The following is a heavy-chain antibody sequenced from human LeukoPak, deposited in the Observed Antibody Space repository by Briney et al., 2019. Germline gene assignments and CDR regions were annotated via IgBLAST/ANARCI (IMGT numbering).Heavy chain of an antibody. CDR1: GFTFSNAW. CDR2: IKSKNDGGTT. V-gene: IGHV3-15*01. Sequence: GGSLRLSCAASGFTFSNAWLRWVPQAPGKGLEWVGRIKSKNDGGTTDYAAPVKGRFTISRDDSKNTLYLQMNSLKTEDTAVYYCTTAPGYYDYVWGSYQEYWGQGTLVTVSS. CDR3: TTAPGYYDYVWGSYQEY. J-gene: IGHJ4*02. D-gene: IGHD3-16*02.